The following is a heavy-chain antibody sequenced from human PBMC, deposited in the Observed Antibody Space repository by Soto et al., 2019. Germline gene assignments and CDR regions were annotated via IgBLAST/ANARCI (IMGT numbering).Heavy chain of an antibody. CDR2: IYNDGSTT. CDR1: GFAFSSHW. V-gene: IGHV3-74*01. J-gene: IGHJ4*02. CDR3: ARDLSGDTTPYFDL. D-gene: IGHD1-1*01. Sequence: GGSLRLSCAASGFAFSSHWMYWVRQSPGKGPVWVSGIYNDGSTTAYADSVKGRFAISRDNAKNTMYLQVSSLTVEDTAVYYCARDLSGDTTPYFDLWGQGTLVTVSS.